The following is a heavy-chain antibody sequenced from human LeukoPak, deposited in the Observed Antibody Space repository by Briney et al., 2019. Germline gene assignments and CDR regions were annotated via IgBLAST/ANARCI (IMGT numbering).Heavy chain of an antibody. V-gene: IGHV3-21*04. Sequence: PGGSLRLSCAASGFSSSSYTVNWVRQAPGKGLEWVSSIGSSGYIYYADSVKGRFTISRDNAKNSLYLQMNSLRAEDTALYYCAKDRNTSPKYYFDYWGQGTLVTVSS. CDR2: IGSSGYI. CDR3: AKDRNTSPKYYFDY. J-gene: IGHJ4*02. CDR1: GFSSSSYT. D-gene: IGHD1/OR15-1a*01.